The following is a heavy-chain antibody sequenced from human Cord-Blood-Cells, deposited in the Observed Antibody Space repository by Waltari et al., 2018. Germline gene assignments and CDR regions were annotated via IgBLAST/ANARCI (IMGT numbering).Heavy chain of an antibody. V-gene: IGHV1-18*04. CDR1: GYTFTSYG. D-gene: IGHD2-2*01. CDR3: ARSRVPAALSDAFDI. Sequence: QVQLVQSGPEVKNPGASVMVPCNASGYTFTSYGITQVRQAPGQGLEWMGWISAYNGNTNYAQKLQGRVTMTTDTSTSTAYMELRSLRSDVTAVYYCARSRVPAALSDAFDIWGQGTMVTVSS. CDR2: ISAYNGNT. J-gene: IGHJ3*02.